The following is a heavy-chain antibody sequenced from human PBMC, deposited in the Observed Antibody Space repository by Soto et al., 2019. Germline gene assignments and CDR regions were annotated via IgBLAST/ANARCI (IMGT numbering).Heavy chain of an antibody. Sequence: TLSLTCSVAGAALNRGTYYWSWIRGVPGKGLERIGHIYVTGAVDYNPSLRDRITISQDTSERQFSLNLRLVTAADTDVYYCARLRIATNNYKWFDPWGQGTLVTVSS. CDR3: ARLRIATNNYKWFDP. V-gene: IGHV4-31*03. J-gene: IGHJ5*02. CDR2: IYVTGAV. CDR1: GAALNRGTYY. D-gene: IGHD2-21*01.